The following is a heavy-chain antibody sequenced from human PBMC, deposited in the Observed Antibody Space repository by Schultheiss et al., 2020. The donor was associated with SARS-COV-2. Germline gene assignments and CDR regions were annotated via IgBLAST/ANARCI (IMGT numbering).Heavy chain of an antibody. CDR1: GFTFSSYS. J-gene: IGHJ4*02. D-gene: IGHD3-3*01. V-gene: IGHV3-48*04. CDR2: ISSSSSTI. Sequence: GGSLRLSCAASGFTFSSYSMNWVRQAPGKGLEWVSYISSSSSTIYYADSVKGRFTISRDNAKNSLYLQMNSLRAEDTAVYYCAKKEWFHVRRPVDYWGQGTLVTVSS. CDR3: AKKEWFHVRRPVDY.